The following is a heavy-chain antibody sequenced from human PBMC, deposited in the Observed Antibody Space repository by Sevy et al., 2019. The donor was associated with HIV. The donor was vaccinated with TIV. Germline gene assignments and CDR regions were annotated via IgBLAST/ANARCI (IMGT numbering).Heavy chain of an antibody. J-gene: IGHJ4*02. D-gene: IGHD2-21*01. CDR1: GFTFTRYW. CDR3: ARDVAAVDF. V-gene: IGHV3-7*01. Sequence: GGSLRLSCAASGFTFTRYWMSWVRQAPGKGLAWVANINEDGSEKYYVDSVKGRFTFSRDNARKSLHLQTNSLRAEDTAIYYCARDVAAVDFWGQGTMVTVSS. CDR2: INEDGSEK.